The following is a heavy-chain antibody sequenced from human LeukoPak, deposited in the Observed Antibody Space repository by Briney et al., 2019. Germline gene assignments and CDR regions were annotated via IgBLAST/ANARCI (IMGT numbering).Heavy chain of an antibody. CDR3: ARRFDCSSTSFYRRGYDY. D-gene: IGHD2-2*02. CDR1: GGSFSGYY. V-gene: IGHV4-34*01. J-gene: IGHJ4*02. CDR2: INHGGST. Sequence: SETLSLTCAVYGGSFSGYYWSWIRQPPGKGLEWIGEINHGGSTNYNPSLKRRVTISVDTSKNQFSLKLSSVTAADTAVYYCARRFDCSSTSFYRRGYDYWGQGTLVTVSS.